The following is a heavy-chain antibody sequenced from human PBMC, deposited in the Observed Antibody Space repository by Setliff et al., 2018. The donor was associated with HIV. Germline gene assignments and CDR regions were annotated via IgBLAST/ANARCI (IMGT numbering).Heavy chain of an antibody. Sequence: PSETLSLTCSVSGVSVCSGDYYWHWIRQHPEKALEWIGYIFHSGDTYYNPSLKSRISMSVDTSKNQFSLELTSLTAADTAVYYCATRPRIAARPFDYWGQGMLVTV. CDR2: IFHSGDT. CDR1: GVSVCSGDYY. V-gene: IGHV4-31*02. CDR3: ATRPRIAARPFDY. J-gene: IGHJ4*02. D-gene: IGHD6-6*01.